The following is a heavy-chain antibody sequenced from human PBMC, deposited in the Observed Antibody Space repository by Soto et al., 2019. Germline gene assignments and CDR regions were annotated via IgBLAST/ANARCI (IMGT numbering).Heavy chain of an antibody. Sequence: VELVQSGSEVKKPGSSVKVSCKTSGGPFTSFDVNWVRQAPGQGLEWMGDIIPIFERTNYAPKFQGRVTITADMATTTAYMELGSLRSADTAVYFCAVGLSGSYYQNGMDVWGLGTTVIVS. CDR1: GGPFTSFD. V-gene: IGHV1-69*06. CDR3: AVGLSGSYYQNGMDV. J-gene: IGHJ6*02. CDR2: IIPIFERT. D-gene: IGHD1-26*01.